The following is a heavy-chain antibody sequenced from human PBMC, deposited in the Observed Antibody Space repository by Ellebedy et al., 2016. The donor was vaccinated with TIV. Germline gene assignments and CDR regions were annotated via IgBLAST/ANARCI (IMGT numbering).Heavy chain of an antibody. Sequence: GSLRLXCSVTGDSVSSGSYYWSWIRQPPGKGLEWIGYIYYSGSTYYNPSLKSRVTISVGTSKNQFSLKLNSVTAADTAVYYCARGRHLPREGYFFDYWGQGTLVTVSS. J-gene: IGHJ4*02. D-gene: IGHD1-26*01. CDR1: GDSVSSGSYY. V-gene: IGHV4-61*01. CDR2: IYYSGST. CDR3: ARGRHLPREGYFFDY.